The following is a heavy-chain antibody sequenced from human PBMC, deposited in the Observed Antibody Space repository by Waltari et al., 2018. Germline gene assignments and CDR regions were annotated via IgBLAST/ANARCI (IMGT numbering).Heavy chain of an antibody. CDR2: ISYDGSNK. CDR3: ARGLKWELMKESDY. Sequence: QVQLVESGGGVVQPGRSLRLSCAASGLPFSSYAMHWVRQAPGKGLEWVAGISYDGSNKCYADSVKGRFTSSRDNSKNTLYLQRNSLRAEDTAVYYCARGLKWELMKESDYWGQGTLVTVSS. CDR1: GLPFSSYA. D-gene: IGHD1-26*01. J-gene: IGHJ4*02. V-gene: IGHV3-30*01.